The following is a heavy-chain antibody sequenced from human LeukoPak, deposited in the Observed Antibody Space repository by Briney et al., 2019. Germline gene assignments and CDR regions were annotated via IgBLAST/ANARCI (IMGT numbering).Heavy chain of an antibody. J-gene: IGHJ4*01. CDR3: AKGSYYYHTSGYFDS. D-gene: IGHD3-22*01. Sequence: GGSLRLSCAASGFTFTDYAMNWVRQAPGKGLEWVASTKGNGGSTNYTDSVKDRFTISRDNSKNTVYLQMHSLRADDTAVYYCAKGSYYYHTSGYFDSWGHGALVTVSS. V-gene: IGHV3-23*01. CDR1: GFTFTDYA. CDR2: TKGNGGST.